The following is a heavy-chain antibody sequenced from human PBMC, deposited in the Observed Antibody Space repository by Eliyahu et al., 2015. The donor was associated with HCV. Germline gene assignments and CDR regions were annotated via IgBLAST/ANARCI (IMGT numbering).Heavy chain of an antibody. CDR3: AKWRGQQSEFDY. J-gene: IGHJ4*02. V-gene: IGHV3-23*01. CDR2: ISGSDGST. Sequence: VQLLESDISGSDGSTQYADSVKGRFTISRDNSKNTLYLQMNSLTAGDTAVYYCAKWRGQQSEFDYWGQGTLVTVSS. D-gene: IGHD5-24*01.